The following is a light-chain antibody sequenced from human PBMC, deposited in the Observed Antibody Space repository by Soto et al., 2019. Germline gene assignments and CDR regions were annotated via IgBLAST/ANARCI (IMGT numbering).Light chain of an antibody. CDR2: GNS. CDR1: SSKIRAGYD. Sequence: QSVVTQPPSVSGAPGPRVTISFPGSSSKIRAGYDVHWYQQLPGTAPKLLIYGNSNRPSGVPDRFSGSKSGASASLAITGLQAEDEADYYCQSYDSSLSGKVFGTGTKVTVL. V-gene: IGLV1-40*03. CDR3: QSYDSSLSGKV. J-gene: IGLJ1*01.